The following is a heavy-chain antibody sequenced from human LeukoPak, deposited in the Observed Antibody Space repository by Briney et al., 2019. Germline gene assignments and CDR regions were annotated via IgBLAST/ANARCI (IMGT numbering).Heavy chain of an antibody. J-gene: IGHJ4*02. D-gene: IGHD6-19*01. CDR3: THSSGWTSDY. CDR2: VYWNDDN. V-gene: IGHV2-5*01. Sequence: SGPTPVNPTQTLTLTCTFSGFSLSDTAVGVHWIRRPPGKALEWLALVYWNDDNKYSPSLSSRLTVTKDTSKNQVVLTMTNMDPVDTATYYCTHSSGWTSDYWGQGILITVSS. CDR1: GFSLSDTAVG.